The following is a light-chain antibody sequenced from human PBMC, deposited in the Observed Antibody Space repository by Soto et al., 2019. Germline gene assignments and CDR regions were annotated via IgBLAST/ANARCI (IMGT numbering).Light chain of an antibody. Sequence: EIVLTQSPGTLSLSPGERATLSCRASQSVINSYLAWYQHKAGQAPRLLIYGASSRATGITDKFSGSGSGTDFTLTISRLEPEDFAVYYCQQYGISPWTFGQGTKVEIK. CDR1: QSVINSY. CDR3: QQYGISPWT. J-gene: IGKJ1*01. V-gene: IGKV3-20*01. CDR2: GAS.